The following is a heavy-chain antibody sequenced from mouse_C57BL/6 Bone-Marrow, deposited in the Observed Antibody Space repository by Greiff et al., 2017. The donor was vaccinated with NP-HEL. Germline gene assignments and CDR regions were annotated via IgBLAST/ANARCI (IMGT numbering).Heavy chain of an antibody. D-gene: IGHD6-1*01. CDR2: IDPSDSET. Sequence: QVQLQQSGAELVRPGSSVKLSCKASGYTFTSYWMHWVKQRPIQGLEWIGNIDPSDSETHYNQKFKDKATLTVDKSSSTAYMQLRSLTSEDSAVYYCARSQPYYFDYWGQGTTLTVSS. J-gene: IGHJ2*01. V-gene: IGHV1-52*01. CDR1: GYTFTSYW. CDR3: ARSQPYYFDY.